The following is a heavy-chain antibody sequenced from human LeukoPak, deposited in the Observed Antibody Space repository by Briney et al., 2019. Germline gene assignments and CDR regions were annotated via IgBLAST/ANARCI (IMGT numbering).Heavy chain of an antibody. CDR3: ARARRWCGGGYFDY. D-gene: IGHD3-10*01. CDR2: IIPILGIA. V-gene: IGHV1-69*04. Sequence: ASVKVSCKASGGTFSSYAISWVRQAPGQGLEWMGRIIPILGIANYAQKFQGRVTITADKSTSTAYMELSSLRSEDTAVYYCARARRWCGGGYFDYWGQGTLVTGSS. J-gene: IGHJ4*02. CDR1: GGTFSSYA.